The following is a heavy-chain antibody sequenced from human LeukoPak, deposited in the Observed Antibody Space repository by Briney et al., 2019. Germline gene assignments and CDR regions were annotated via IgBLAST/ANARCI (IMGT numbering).Heavy chain of an antibody. CDR3: ASGDHSYDMGY. V-gene: IGHV1-3*01. CDR2: INAGNGNT. CDR1: GYTFTSYA. Sequence: VASVKVSCKASGYTFTSYAMHWVRQAPGQRLEWMGWINAGNGNTKYSQKFQGRVTITRDISASTAYMEPSSLRSEDTAVYYCASGDHSYDMGYWGQGTLVTVSS. J-gene: IGHJ4*02. D-gene: IGHD3-22*01.